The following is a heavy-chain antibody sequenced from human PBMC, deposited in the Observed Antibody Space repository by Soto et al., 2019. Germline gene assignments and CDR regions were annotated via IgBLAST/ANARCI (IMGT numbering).Heavy chain of an antibody. CDR2: IYYSGST. Sequence: SETLSLTCTVSGGSISSSSYYWGWIRQPPGKGLEWIGSIYYSGSTYYNPSPKSRVTISVDTSKNQFSLKLSSVTAADTAVYYCARQIIVVVVAARYFDYWGQGTLVTVSS. CDR1: GGSISSSSYY. D-gene: IGHD2-15*01. CDR3: ARQIIVVVVAARYFDY. J-gene: IGHJ4*02. V-gene: IGHV4-39*01.